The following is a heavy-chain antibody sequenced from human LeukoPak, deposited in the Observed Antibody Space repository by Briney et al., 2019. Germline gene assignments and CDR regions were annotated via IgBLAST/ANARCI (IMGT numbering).Heavy chain of an antibody. CDR2: IWYDGSNK. V-gene: IGHV3-33*06. CDR1: GFTFSNYG. Sequence: GGSLRLSCAASGFTFSNYGMHWVRQAPGKGLEGVAIIWYDGSNKNYADSVKGRFTISRDNSKNTLYLQMNSLRAEDTAVYYWAKDAPYSLDYWGQGTQVTVSS. J-gene: IGHJ4*02. CDR3: AKDAPYSLDY. D-gene: IGHD2-15*01.